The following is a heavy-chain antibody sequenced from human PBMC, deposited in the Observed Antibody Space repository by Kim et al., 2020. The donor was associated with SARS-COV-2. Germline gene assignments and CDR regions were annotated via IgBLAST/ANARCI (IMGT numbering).Heavy chain of an antibody. CDR1: GFTFSSYW. J-gene: IGHJ4*02. V-gene: IGHV3-7*01. Sequence: GGSLRLSCAASGFTFSSYWMSWVRQAPGKGLEWVANIKQDGSEKYYVDSVKGRFTISRDNAKNSLYLQMNSLRAEDTAVYYCARDEPLDCSGGSCYSDYWGQGTLVTVPS. D-gene: IGHD2-15*01. CDR2: IKQDGSEK. CDR3: ARDEPLDCSGGSCYSDY.